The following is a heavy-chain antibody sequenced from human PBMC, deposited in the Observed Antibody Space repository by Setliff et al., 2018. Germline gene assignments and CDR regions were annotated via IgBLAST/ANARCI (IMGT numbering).Heavy chain of an antibody. D-gene: IGHD1-1*01. CDR1: GASVSSHY. J-gene: IGHJ1*01. Sequence: SETLSLTCNVSGASVSSHYWDWIRQPPGKGLEWIGFISYSGVTTYNVSLKSRVSISVDTSKNQLSLTLSSVTAADTAVYYCVREGYSEYFQDWGRGTLVTVSS. CDR2: ISYSGVT. V-gene: IGHV4-59*02. CDR3: VREGYSEYFQD.